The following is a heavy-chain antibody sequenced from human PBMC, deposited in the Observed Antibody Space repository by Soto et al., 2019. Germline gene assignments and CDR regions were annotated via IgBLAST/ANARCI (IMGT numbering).Heavy chain of an antibody. J-gene: IGHJ5*02. D-gene: IGHD3-3*01. CDR2: ISGGGGST. V-gene: IGHV3-23*01. CDR3: AKTQTFNGYYGGFDA. Sequence: EVQLWESGGGFVQPGGSLRLSCAATGFSFAGYALTWVRQAPGKGLEWLSAISGGGGSTYYSDSVRGRFYISRDVSGNMIYLQLNRLTAGDTATDYCAKTQTFNGYYGGFDAWGQGTRVTVSS. CDR1: GFSFAGYA.